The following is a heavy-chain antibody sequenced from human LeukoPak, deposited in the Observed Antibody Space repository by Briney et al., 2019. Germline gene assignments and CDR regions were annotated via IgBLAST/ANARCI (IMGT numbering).Heavy chain of an antibody. CDR2: IYYSGST. V-gene: IGHV4-30-4*01. J-gene: IGHJ5*02. CDR1: GGSISSGDYY. CDR3: ARSMVRGVTGREGFDP. Sequence: SETLSLTCTVSGGSISSGDYYWSWIRQPPGKGLEWIGYIYYSGSTYYNPSLKSRVTISVDTSKNQFSLKLSSVTAADTAVYYCARSMVRGVTGREGFDPWGQGTLVTVSS. D-gene: IGHD3-10*01.